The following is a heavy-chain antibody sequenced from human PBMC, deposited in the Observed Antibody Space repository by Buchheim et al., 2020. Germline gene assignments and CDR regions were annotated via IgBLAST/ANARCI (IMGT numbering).Heavy chain of an antibody. CDR2: IDIGGDKT. CDR3: AKEIRPNDY. V-gene: IGHV3-23*04. J-gene: IGHJ4*02. CDR1: GFTFSRAA. Sequence: EVQLVESGGDLVQPGGSLRLSCAVSGFTFSRAAMIWVRQAPGKGLQWVSSIDIGGDKTYYADSVEGRFSISRDNSKSTLYLQMNSLRAEDTAVYYCAKEIRPNDYWGQGTL. D-gene: IGHD1-1*01.